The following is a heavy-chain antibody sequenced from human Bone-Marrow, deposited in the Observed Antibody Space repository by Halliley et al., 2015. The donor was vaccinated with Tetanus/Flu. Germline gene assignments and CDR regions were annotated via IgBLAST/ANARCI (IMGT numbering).Heavy chain of an antibody. J-gene: IGHJ6*02. Sequence: VSLIRGDGSTTSYADAVRGRVTISRDNTKTSLYLQMSSLTAEDTGLYYFAKAHYHFYYNLNVWGQGTTVTVSS. V-gene: IGHV3-43*02. CDR2: IRGDGSTT. CDR3: AKAHYHFYYNLNV.